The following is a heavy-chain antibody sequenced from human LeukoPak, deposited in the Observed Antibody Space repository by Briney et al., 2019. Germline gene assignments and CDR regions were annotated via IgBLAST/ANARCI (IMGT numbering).Heavy chain of an antibody. CDR1: GGSISSYY. CDR3: ARCLPDSCYYERLFDY. Sequence: SETLSLTCTVSGGSISSYYWSWIRQPPGKGLEWIGYISYSGSTNYNPSLKSRVTISVDTSKNQFSLKLSSVTAADTAVYYCARCLPDSCYYERLFDYCGPGTLGIVSS. CDR2: ISYSGST. D-gene: IGHD3-22*01. J-gene: IGHJ4*02. V-gene: IGHV4-59*01.